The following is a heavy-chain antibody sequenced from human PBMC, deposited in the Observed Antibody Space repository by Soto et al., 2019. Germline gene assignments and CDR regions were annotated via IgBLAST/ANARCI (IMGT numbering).Heavy chain of an antibody. D-gene: IGHD3-10*01. CDR1: GFPFSSTD. V-gene: IGHV3-23*01. Sequence: LRLSCAASGFPFSSTDMTWVRQAPGKGLEWVSTIDGSGGTTYYADSVKGRFTISRDNSINTVFLQMNSLRADDTALYFCAKNSGWFNTWGQGALVTVSS. CDR2: IDGSGGTT. CDR3: AKNSGWFNT. J-gene: IGHJ5*02.